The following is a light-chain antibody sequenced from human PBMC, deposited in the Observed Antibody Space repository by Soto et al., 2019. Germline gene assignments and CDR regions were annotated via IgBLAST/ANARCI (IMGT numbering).Light chain of an antibody. CDR3: QQYYSTPLT. CDR2: WAS. V-gene: IGKV4-1*01. CDR1: QTVLHSSNHTNY. J-gene: IGKJ4*01. Sequence: DIKSTQSPDSLSVTVGERATINCRSSQTVLHSSNHTNYLAWYQQKPGQPPQLLIYWASTRESGVPDRFSGSGSGTAFPLTLSSVQAEDVAVYYCQQYYSTPLTSRGGTKVDIK.